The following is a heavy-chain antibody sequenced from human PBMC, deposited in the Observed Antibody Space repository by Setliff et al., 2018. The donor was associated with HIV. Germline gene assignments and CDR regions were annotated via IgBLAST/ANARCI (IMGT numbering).Heavy chain of an antibody. Sequence: ASVKVSCKASGYTFTNFAIHWVRQAPGQRLEWMAWIDAANGNTKYSQMFQGRVTMTRDTSTSTVYMELSSLRSEDTAVYYCARDPAPSSSASYFQHWGQGTPVTVS. CDR1: GYTFTNFA. CDR3: ARDPAPSSSASYFQH. D-gene: IGHD6-6*01. J-gene: IGHJ1*01. CDR2: IDAANGNT. V-gene: IGHV1-3*01.